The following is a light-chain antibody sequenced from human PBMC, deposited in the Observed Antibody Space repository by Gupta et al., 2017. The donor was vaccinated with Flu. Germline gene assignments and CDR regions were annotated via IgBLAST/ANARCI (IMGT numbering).Light chain of an antibody. Sequence: CPSSLSASVGDRVTITCRASERISTYLNWYQQKPGQAPKLLIYVTSILQSGVPSRFSGSGSGTDFTLTITNLQPEDSATYYCQQSSSGLTFGQGTRLEIK. J-gene: IGKJ5*01. CDR2: VTS. CDR3: QQSSSGLT. CDR1: ERISTY. V-gene: IGKV1-39*01.